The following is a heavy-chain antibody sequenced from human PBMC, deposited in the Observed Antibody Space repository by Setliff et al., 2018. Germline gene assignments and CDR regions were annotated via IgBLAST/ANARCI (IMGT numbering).Heavy chain of an antibody. V-gene: IGHV3-66*01. CDR1: GVTISSNY. Sequence: PGGSLRLSCAASGVTISSNYMNWVRQAPGKGLEWVSIIYSGGDTYYADSVKGRFTLSRDNSMNMLYLQMNNLRAEDTAVYYCARGYTNYQNWFDPWGQGTLVTVSS. D-gene: IGHD4-4*01. CDR2: IYSGGDT. CDR3: ARGYTNYQNWFDP. J-gene: IGHJ5*02.